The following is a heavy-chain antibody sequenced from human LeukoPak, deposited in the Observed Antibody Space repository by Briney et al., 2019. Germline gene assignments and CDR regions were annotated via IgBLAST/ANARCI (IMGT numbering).Heavy chain of an antibody. D-gene: IGHD1-26*01. J-gene: IGHJ4*02. Sequence: QAGGSLRLSCAASGFTFSSYAMHWVRQAPGKGLEWVAVISYDGSNKYYADSVKGRFTISRDNSKNTLYLQMNSLRAEDTAVYYCARDFIVGAYYFDYWGQGTLVTVSS. CDR2: ISYDGSNK. CDR3: ARDFIVGAYYFDY. V-gene: IGHV3-30-3*01. CDR1: GFTFSSYA.